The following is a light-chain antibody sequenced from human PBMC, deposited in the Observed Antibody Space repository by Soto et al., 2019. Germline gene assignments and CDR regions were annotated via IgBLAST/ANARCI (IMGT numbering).Light chain of an antibody. CDR3: AAWDDGLNGVV. V-gene: IGLV1-44*01. CDR1: NSNIGSNI. CDR2: SNN. J-gene: IGLJ2*01. Sequence: QSVLTQPPSASGTPGQRVTISCSGSNSNIGSNIVNWYQQLPGTAPKLLIYSNNQRPSGVPDRFSGSKSGTSASLAISGLQSEDEADYYCAAWDDGLNGVVFGGGTKLTVL.